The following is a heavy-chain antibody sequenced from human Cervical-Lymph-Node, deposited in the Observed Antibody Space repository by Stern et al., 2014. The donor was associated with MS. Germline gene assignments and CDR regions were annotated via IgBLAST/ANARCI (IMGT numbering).Heavy chain of an antibody. D-gene: IGHD4-11*01. CDR3: ARGVTAVTNYVPNWCFDL. CDR2: VYSSGTP. V-gene: IGHV4-39*02. CDR1: GGSITNRDY. J-gene: IGHJ2*01. Sequence: QLQLQESGPGLVKPSETLSLTCTVSGGSITNRDYWGWIRQSPGKGLEWIGSVYSSGTPYSGPSLKIRPTISRAPSRNKSFLNLTSVTATDTAVYFCARGVTAVTNYVPNWCFDLWGRGTLVTVSS.